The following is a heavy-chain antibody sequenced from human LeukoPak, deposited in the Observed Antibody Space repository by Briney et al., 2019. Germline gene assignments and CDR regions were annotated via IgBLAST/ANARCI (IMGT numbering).Heavy chain of an antibody. J-gene: IGHJ4*02. CDR1: GGSFSGYY. Sequence: PSETLSLTCAVYGGSFSGYYWSWIRQPPGKGLEWIGYIYYSGSTNYNPSLKSRVTISVDTSKNQFSLKLSSVTAADTAVYYCARYDILTGSGFDYWGQGTLVTVSS. V-gene: IGHV4-59*01. CDR2: IYYSGST. D-gene: IGHD3-9*01. CDR3: ARYDILTGSGFDY.